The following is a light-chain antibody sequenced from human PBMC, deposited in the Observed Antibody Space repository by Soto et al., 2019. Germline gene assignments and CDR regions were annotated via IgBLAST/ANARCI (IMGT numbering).Light chain of an antibody. Sequence: QSALTQPASVSGSPGQSITISCTGTSSDVGSYNLVSWYQQHPGKAPKLMIYEGSKRPSGVSNRFSGSKSGNTASLTISGLQAEDEADYYCCSYAGSSILRNVVFGGGTKLTVL. CDR3: CSYAGSSILRNVV. J-gene: IGLJ2*01. CDR1: SSDVGSYNL. V-gene: IGLV2-23*01. CDR2: EGS.